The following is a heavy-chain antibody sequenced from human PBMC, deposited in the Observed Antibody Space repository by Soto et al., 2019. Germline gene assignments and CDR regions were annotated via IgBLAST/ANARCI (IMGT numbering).Heavy chain of an antibody. V-gene: IGHV3-23*01. D-gene: IGHD3-10*01. J-gene: IGHJ4*02. CDR3: AKDIGFGELYIYYYDY. CDR2: IGGSGGRT. CDR1: GFTFSSYA. Sequence: EVQLLESGGGLVQPGGSLRLSCAASGFTFSSYALTWVRQAPGKGLEWVSAIGGSGGRTYYADSVKGRFTISRDNSKSTLYLQMNSPRAEDTAIYYCAKDIGFGELYIYYYDYWGQGSLVTVSS.